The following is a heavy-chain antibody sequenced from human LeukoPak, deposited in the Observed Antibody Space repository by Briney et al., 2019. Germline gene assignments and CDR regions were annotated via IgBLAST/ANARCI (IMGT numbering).Heavy chain of an antibody. Sequence: SETLSLTCTVSGASIHDDHFTWIRQPPGKGLEWIGYIYYSGSTYYNPSLKSRVTISVDTSKNHFSLRLSSVTAADTAVYYCARHRTYYYDSSGNYLPRNYFDYWGQGTLVTVSS. V-gene: IGHV4-59*08. CDR3: ARHRTYYYDSSGNYLPRNYFDY. J-gene: IGHJ4*02. CDR2: IYYSGST. D-gene: IGHD3-22*01. CDR1: GASIHDDH.